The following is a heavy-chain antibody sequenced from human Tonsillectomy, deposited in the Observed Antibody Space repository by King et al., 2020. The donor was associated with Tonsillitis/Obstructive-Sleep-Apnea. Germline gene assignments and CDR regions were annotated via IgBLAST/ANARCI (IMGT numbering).Heavy chain of an antibody. J-gene: IGHJ6*03. CDR2: INPSGGVT. Sequence: QLVQSGVEVKKPGASVKVSCKASGYTFTSYYMHWVRQAPGQGLEWMGIINPSGGVTSYAQKFQGRATMTRDTSTSTVYMELSSLRSEDTAVYFCARDRRVGTTTDYYYYLDVWGKGTTVTVSS. D-gene: IGHD1-26*01. CDR3: ARDRRVGTTTDYYYYLDV. V-gene: IGHV1-46*01. CDR1: GYTFTSYY.